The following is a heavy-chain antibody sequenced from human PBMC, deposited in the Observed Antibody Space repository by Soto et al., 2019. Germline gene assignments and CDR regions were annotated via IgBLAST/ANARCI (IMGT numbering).Heavy chain of an antibody. Sequence: SETLSLTCAVSGGSISSSNWWSWVRQPPGKGLEWIGEIYHSGSTNYNPSLKSRVTISVDKSKNQFSLKLSSVTAADTAVYYCAREVYGYSSGWYNWFDPWGQGTLVTVSS. CDR3: AREVYGYSSGWYNWFDP. D-gene: IGHD6-19*01. CDR2: IYHSGST. J-gene: IGHJ5*02. CDR1: GGSISSSNW. V-gene: IGHV4-4*02.